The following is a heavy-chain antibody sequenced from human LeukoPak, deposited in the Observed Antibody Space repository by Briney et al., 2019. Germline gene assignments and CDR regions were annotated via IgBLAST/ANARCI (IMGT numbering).Heavy chain of an antibody. Sequence: PGGSLRLSCTASGFTFSNYWMTWVRQAPGKGMEWVANIKQDGREKYYVDSVTGRFTISRDNAKNLLFLQMSSLSPEVTAVYYCARKAGKMFDYWGQGTLVTASS. J-gene: IGHJ4*02. D-gene: IGHD6-19*01. CDR1: GFTFSNYW. CDR2: IKQDGREK. CDR3: ARKAGKMFDY. V-gene: IGHV3-7*03.